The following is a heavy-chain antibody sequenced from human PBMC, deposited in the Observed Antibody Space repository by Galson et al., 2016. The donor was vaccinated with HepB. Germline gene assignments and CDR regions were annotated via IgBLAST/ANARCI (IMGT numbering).Heavy chain of an antibody. V-gene: IGHV3-48*02. CDR3: ARISPYEGGF. CDR1: GLTFSSVS. J-gene: IGHJ4*02. D-gene: IGHD1-26*01. Sequence: SLRLSCAGSGLTFSSVSLNWVRQAPGKGLEWISYISSSGSTIHYADSVKGRFTVSRDNAKNSVYLQMNSLGDGDTAVYYCARISPYEGGFWGQGTLVTVSS. CDR2: ISSSGSTI.